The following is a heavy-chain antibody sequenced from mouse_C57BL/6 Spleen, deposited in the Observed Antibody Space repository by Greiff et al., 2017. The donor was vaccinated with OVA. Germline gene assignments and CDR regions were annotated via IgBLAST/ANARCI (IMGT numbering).Heavy chain of an antibody. J-gene: IGHJ1*03. V-gene: IGHV1-55*01. CDR3: AREVLRAGENFDV. D-gene: IGHD1-1*01. CDR1: GYTFTSYW. Sequence: QVQLQQPGAELVKPGASVKMSCKASGYTFTSYWITWVKQRPGQGLEWIGDIYPGSGSTNYNEKFKSKATLTVDTSSSTAYMQLSSLTSEDSAVYYCAREVLRAGENFDVWGTGTTVTVSS. CDR2: IYPGSGST.